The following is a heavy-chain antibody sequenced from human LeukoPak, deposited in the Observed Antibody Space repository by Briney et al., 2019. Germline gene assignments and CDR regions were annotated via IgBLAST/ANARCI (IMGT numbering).Heavy chain of an antibody. CDR3: ARVVWLRHYFDY. Sequence: ASVKVSCKASGYTFTSYDINWVRQATGQGLEWMGWMNPQSGDTDYAQKLQGRVTITTDTSTSTAYMELRSLRSDDTAVYYCARVVWLRHYFDYWGQGTLVTVSS. J-gene: IGHJ4*02. CDR1: GYTFTSYD. D-gene: IGHD5-12*01. CDR2: MNPQSGDT. V-gene: IGHV1-8*01.